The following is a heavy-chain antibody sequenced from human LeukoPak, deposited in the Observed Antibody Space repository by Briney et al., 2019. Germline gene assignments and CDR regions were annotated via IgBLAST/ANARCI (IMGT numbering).Heavy chain of an antibody. D-gene: IGHD3-3*01. V-gene: IGHV5-51*01. CDR3: ARRPYYDFWSGPFDY. Sequence: GESLKISCKGSGYSFPAYWIGWVRQMPGKGLEWMGIIFPGDSDTRYSPSFQGQVTISADKSLSTAYLQWSSLKASDTAMYYCARRPYYDFWSGPFDYWGQGTLVTVSS. J-gene: IGHJ4*02. CDR1: GYSFPAYW. CDR2: IFPGDSDT.